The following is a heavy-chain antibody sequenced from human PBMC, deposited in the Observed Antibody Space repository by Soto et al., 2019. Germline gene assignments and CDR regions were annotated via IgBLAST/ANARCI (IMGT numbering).Heavy chain of an antibody. D-gene: IGHD6-13*01. J-gene: IGHJ4*02. CDR2: IWYDGSNK. CDR1: GFTFSSYG. CDR3: AREGQQLAIDY. V-gene: IGHV3-33*01. Sequence: LRLSCAASGFTFSSYGMYWVHQAPGKGLEWVAVIWYDGSNKYYADSVKGRFTISRDNSKNTLYLQMNSLRAEDTAVYYCAREGQQLAIDYWGQGTLVTVSS.